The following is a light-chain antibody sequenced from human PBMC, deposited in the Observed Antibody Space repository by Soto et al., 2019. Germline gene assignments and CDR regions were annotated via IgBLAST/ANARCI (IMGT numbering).Light chain of an antibody. V-gene: IGKV1-5*01. CDR2: DAS. CDR3: QQYNNYFSWT. CDR1: QSISIW. Sequence: DIQMTQSPSTLSASVGDRVTITCRASQSISIWLAWYQQKPGKAPNILIYDASTMVSGVPTRFSGSGYGTEFTLTISSLQPDDFATYYCQQYNNYFSWTFGQGTKVDIK. J-gene: IGKJ1*01.